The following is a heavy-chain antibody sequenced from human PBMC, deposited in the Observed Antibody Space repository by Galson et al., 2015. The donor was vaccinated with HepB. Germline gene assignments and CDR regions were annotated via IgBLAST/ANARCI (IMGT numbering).Heavy chain of an antibody. V-gene: IGHV1-18*01. CDR3: ARDYCTSTSCVPQPTDY. J-gene: IGHJ4*02. CDR2: ISAYNGNT. D-gene: IGHD2-2*01. CDR1: GYTFTPYG. Sequence: SVKVSCKASGYTFTPYGITWVRQAPGQGLEWMGWISAYNGNTNYAQKLQGRVTMTTDTSTSTAYMELRSLRSDDTAVYYCARDYCTSTSCVPQPTDYWGQGTLVTVSS.